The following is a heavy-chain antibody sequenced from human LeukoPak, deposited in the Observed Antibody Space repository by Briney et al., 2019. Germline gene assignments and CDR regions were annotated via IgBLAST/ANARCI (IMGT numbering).Heavy chain of an antibody. V-gene: IGHV3-7*05. CDR2: IILDGSVQ. J-gene: IGHJ6*02. CDR3: ARDGPGGIEARKRYYGMDV. Sequence: GRSLRLSCAASGFTFSIYWMSWVRQAPGKGLEWVASIILDGSVQYSVDSVKGRCTISRDNAKTSLYLQMSRLRAEDAAAYYCARDGPGGIEARKRYYGMDVWGQGTTVSVSS. CDR1: GFTFSIYW. D-gene: IGHD6-6*01.